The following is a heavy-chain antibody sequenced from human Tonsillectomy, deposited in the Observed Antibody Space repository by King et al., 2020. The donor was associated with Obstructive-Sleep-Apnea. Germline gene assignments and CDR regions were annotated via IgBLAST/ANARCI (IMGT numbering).Heavy chain of an antibody. D-gene: IGHD6-19*01. Sequence: VQLVESGGGVVQPGRSLRLSCAASGFTFSSYGMHWVRQAPGKGLEWVAVISYDGRNKYYADSVKGRFTISRDNAKNTLYLQTNSLRAEVTAVYYFAKDSLQWLDYYYYGMDVWGQGTTVTVSS. CDR3: AKDSLQWLDYYYYGMDV. J-gene: IGHJ6*02. CDR1: GFTFSSYG. CDR2: ISYDGRNK. V-gene: IGHV3-30*18.